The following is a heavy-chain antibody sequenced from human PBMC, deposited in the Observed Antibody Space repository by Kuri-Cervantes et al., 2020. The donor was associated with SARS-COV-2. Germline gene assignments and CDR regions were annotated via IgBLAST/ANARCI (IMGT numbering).Heavy chain of an antibody. D-gene: IGHD2-2*01. J-gene: IGHJ6*02. Sequence: SVKVSCKASGGTFSSYAISWVRQAPGQGLEWMGRIIPILGIANYAQKFQGRVTITADKSTSTAYMELSSLRSEDTAVYYCARDIIHCSSTSCYAGSYYYGMDVWGQGTTVTVSS. V-gene: IGHV1-69*04. CDR1: GGTFSSYA. CDR3: ARDIIHCSSTSCYAGSYYYGMDV. CDR2: IIPILGIA.